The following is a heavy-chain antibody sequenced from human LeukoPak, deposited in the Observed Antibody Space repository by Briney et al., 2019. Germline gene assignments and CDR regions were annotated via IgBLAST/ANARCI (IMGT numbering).Heavy chain of an antibody. V-gene: IGHV3-30*04. J-gene: IGHJ6*02. CDR3: ARVLVAGTYYYNGKDV. D-gene: IGHD6-19*01. Sequence: PGRSLRLSCAASGFTFSNYAMDWVRQAPGKGLEWVAVISYDGRNKYYIDSVKGRFTISRDNSKKMLYLEMNRLKAEDTAVYYFARVLVAGTYYYNGKDVWGQGTTATVS. CDR2: ISYDGRNK. CDR1: GFTFSNYA.